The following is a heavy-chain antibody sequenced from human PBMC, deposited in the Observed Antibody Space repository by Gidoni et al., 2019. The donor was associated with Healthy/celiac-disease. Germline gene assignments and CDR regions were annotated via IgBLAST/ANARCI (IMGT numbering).Heavy chain of an antibody. CDR3: ARDSYGSTQYWEYAFDI. Sequence: QVQLVQSGAEVKQPGASVKVSGTASGGTFSSYAISWVRQAPGQGLEWMGGIIPIFGTANYAQQFQGRVTITADKSTSTASMELSSLRSEDTAVYYCARDSYGSTQYWEYAFDIWGQGTMVTVSS. J-gene: IGHJ3*02. V-gene: IGHV1-69*06. D-gene: IGHD3-10*01. CDR2: IIPIFGTA. CDR1: GGTFSSYA.